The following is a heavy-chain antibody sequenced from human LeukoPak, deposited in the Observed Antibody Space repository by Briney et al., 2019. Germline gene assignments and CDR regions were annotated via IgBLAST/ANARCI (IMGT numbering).Heavy chain of an antibody. Sequence: GGSLRLSCAVSGLTFSSYAMNWVRQAPGKGLEWVSSISGSGDSTQYADSVKGRFTISRDKSKNTLYLQMNSLRAEDTAVYYCASSTYSGSHWDAFDIWGQGTMVTVSS. V-gene: IGHV3-23*01. CDR2: ISGSGDST. J-gene: IGHJ3*02. CDR3: ASSTYSGSHWDAFDI. D-gene: IGHD1-26*01. CDR1: GLTFSSYA.